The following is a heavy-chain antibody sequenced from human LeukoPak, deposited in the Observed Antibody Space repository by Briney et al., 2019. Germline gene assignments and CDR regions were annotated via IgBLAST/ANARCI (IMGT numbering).Heavy chain of an antibody. V-gene: IGHV1-69*05. D-gene: IGHD6-6*01. CDR1: GGTFSSYA. CDR2: IIPIFGTA. J-gene: IGHJ4*02. Sequence: SVKVSCKASGGTFSSYANSWVRQAPGQGLEWMGGIIPIFGTANYAQKFQGRVTITTDESTSTAYMELSSLRSEDTAVYYCARGGYGVIAARSAYFDYWGQGTLVTVSS. CDR3: ARGGYGVIAARSAYFDY.